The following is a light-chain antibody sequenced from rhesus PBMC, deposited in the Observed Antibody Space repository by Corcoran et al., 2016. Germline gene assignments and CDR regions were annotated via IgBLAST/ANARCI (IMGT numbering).Light chain of an antibody. J-gene: IGKJ2*01. CDR2: QAS. V-gene: IGKV1-22*01. CDR3: LQYSSSPYS. CDR1: QSISSW. Sequence: DIQMTQSPSSLSASVGDRVTITCRASQSISSWLDWYQQQPGKAPKLLIYQASSLHSGVPSRFSGRGSVTVFSLTISSLQPEDFATYSCLQYSSSPYSFGQGTKVDIK.